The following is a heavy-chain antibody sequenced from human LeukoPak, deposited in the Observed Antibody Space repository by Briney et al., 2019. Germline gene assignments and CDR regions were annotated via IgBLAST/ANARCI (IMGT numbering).Heavy chain of an antibody. Sequence: PGGSLRLSCAASGFTFSSYGMHWVRQAPGKGLEWVAVISYDGSNKYYADSVKGRFTISRDNSKNTLYLQMNSLRAEDTAVYYCATQGYYYDSSGYYSDYWGQGTLVTVSS. V-gene: IGHV3-30*03. J-gene: IGHJ4*02. CDR1: GFTFSSYG. CDR2: ISYDGSNK. CDR3: ATQGYYYDSSGYYSDY. D-gene: IGHD3-22*01.